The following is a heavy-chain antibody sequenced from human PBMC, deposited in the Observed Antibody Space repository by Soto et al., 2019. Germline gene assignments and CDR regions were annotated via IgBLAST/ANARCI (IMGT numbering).Heavy chain of an antibody. D-gene: IGHD5-12*01. J-gene: IGHJ3*02. CDR1: GFTVSDHY. V-gene: IGHV3-72*01. CDR3: AREDLVAYDAFDI. Sequence: GSLRISCSASGFTVSDHYMDWVRQAPGKGLEWVGRTRNKASSYTTEYAASVKGRFTISRDDSKNSLYLQMNSLKTEDTAVYYCAREDLVAYDAFDIWGQGTMVTVSS. CDR2: TRNKASSYTT.